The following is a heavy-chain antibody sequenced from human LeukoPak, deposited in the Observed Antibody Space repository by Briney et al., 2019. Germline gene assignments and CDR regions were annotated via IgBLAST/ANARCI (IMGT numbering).Heavy chain of an antibody. CDR1: GFTVSSNY. V-gene: IGHV3-53*01. Sequence: GGSLRLSCAASGFTVSSNYMSWVRQAPGKGLEWVSVIYSGGYTDYADSVKGRFTISRDNSKNTLYLQMNSLRAEDTAVYYCARAPVAGTLGFDYWGQGTLVTVSS. CDR3: ARAPVAGTLGFDY. CDR2: IYSGGYT. J-gene: IGHJ4*02. D-gene: IGHD6-19*01.